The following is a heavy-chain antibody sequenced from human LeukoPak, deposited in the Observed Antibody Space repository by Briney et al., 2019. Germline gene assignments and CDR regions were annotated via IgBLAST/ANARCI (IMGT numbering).Heavy chain of an antibody. CDR1: GYTFSSYW. CDR2: IYPGDSDT. J-gene: IGHJ4*02. CDR3: ARQNDFRLDY. V-gene: IGHV5-51*01. Sequence: GESLRISCKGSGYTFSSYWIGWVRQMPGKGLEWMGIIYPGDSDTRYSPSLQGQVTISVDTSIGTAYLQWSSLKASDTAIYYCARQNDFRLDYWGQGTLVTVSS. D-gene: IGHD3-3*01.